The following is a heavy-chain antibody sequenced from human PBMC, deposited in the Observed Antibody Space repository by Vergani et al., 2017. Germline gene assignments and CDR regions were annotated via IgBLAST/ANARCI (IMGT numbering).Heavy chain of an antibody. Sequence: QVQLVQSGAEVKKPGASVKVSCMASGYTFTGYYMHWVRQAPGQGLEWMGWINPNSGGTNYAQKFQGRVTMTRDTSISTAYMELSRLRSDDTAVYYCARMERELLSGKAFDIWGQGTMVTVSS. CDR3: ARMERELLSGKAFDI. D-gene: IGHD1-26*01. J-gene: IGHJ3*02. V-gene: IGHV1-2*02. CDR1: GYTFTGYY. CDR2: INPNSGGT.